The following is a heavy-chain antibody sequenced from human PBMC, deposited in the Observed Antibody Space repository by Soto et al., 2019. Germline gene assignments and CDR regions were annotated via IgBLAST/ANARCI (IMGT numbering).Heavy chain of an antibody. V-gene: IGHV3-30*18. D-gene: IGHD6-13*01. CDR1: GFTFSSYG. J-gene: IGHJ3*02. CDR2: ISYDGSNK. CDR3: AKVVAAGTKGAFDI. Sequence: GGSLRLSCAASGFTFSSYGMHWVRQAPGKGLEWVAVISYDGSNKYYADSVKGRFTISRDNSKNTLYLQMNSLRAEDTAVYYCAKVVAAGTKGAFDIWGQGTMVTVSS.